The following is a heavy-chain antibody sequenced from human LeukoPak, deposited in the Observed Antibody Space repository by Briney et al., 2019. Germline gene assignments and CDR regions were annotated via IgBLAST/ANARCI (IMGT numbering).Heavy chain of an antibody. Sequence: TSSETLSLTCTVSGGSISSGGYYWSWIRQHPGKGLEWIGYIYYSGSTYYNPSLKSRVTISVDTSKNQFSLKLSSVTAADTAVYYCARTPLGDYDSSGYYSDAFDIWGQGTMVTVSS. V-gene: IGHV4-31*03. CDR3: ARTPLGDYDSSGYYSDAFDI. CDR2: IYYSGST. CDR1: GGSISSGGYY. D-gene: IGHD3-22*01. J-gene: IGHJ3*02.